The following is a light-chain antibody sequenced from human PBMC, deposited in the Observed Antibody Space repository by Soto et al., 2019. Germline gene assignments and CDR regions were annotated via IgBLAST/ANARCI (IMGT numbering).Light chain of an antibody. V-gene: IGLV2-14*01. J-gene: IGLJ1*01. CDR2: EVS. CDR1: SSDVGSYNY. Sequence: QSVLTQPASVSGSPGQSITISCAGTSSDVGSYNYVSWYQQHPGKAPKLMIYEVSNRPSGVSSRISGSKSGNTASLTISGLQAEDEADYYCSSYTSSSTLFGTGTKVTVL. CDR3: SSYTSSSTL.